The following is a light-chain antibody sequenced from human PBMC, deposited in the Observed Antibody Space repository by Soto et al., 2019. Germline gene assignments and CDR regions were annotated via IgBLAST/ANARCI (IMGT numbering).Light chain of an antibody. CDR2: GAS. Sequence: EIVLTQSPGTLSLSPGERATLSCRASQSVSSSYLAWYQQKPGQAPRLLIYGASSRATGIPDRFSGSGSGTDFTLTISRLEPEDFAVYYCQQYGSSRRTFGKGTKVEIK. CDR3: QQYGSSRRT. V-gene: IGKV3-20*01. CDR1: QSVSSSY. J-gene: IGKJ1*01.